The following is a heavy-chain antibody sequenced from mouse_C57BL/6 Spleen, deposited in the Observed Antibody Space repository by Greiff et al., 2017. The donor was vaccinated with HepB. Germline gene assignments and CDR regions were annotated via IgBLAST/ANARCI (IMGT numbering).Heavy chain of an antibody. CDR2: IYPGSGST. D-gene: IGHD2-2*01. J-gene: IGHJ4*01. V-gene: IGHV1-55*01. CDR3: AREIYYGYEDFYYYAMDY. Sequence: QVHVKQPGAELVKPGASVKMSCKASGYTFTSYWITWVKQRPGQGLEWIGDIYPGSGSTNYNEKFKSKATLTVDTSSSTAYMQLSSLTSEDSAVYYCAREIYYGYEDFYYYAMDYWGQGTSVTVSS. CDR1: GYTFTSYW.